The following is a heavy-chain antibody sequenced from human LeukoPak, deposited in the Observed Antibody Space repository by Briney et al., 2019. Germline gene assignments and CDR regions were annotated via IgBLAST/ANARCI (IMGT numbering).Heavy chain of an antibody. J-gene: IGHJ4*02. CDR3: AKDRRGPSTGWRLFLDY. CDR2: ISGSGTNT. Sequence: GGSLRLSCAASGFTFSSYAMSWVRQAPGKGLEWVSAISGSGTNTYYADSVKGRFTISRDNSKNTLYLQMNSLRADDTAVYYCAKDRRGPSTGWRLFLDYWGQGTLVTVSS. V-gene: IGHV3-23*01. D-gene: IGHD6-19*01. CDR1: GFTFSSYA.